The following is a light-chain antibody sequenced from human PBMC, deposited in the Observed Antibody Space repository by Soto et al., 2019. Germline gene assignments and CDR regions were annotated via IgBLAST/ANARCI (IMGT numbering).Light chain of an antibody. Sequence: EIVMTQSPAPLSVSPGERATLSCRASQSVSSDLAWYHQKPGQAPRLLIYGASTRATGIPARFSGSGSVTEFTLTINSLQSEDFAAYYCQQYNNWPRTFGQGTKVDIK. CDR3: QQYNNWPRT. CDR2: GAS. J-gene: IGKJ1*01. CDR1: QSVSSD. V-gene: IGKV3-15*01.